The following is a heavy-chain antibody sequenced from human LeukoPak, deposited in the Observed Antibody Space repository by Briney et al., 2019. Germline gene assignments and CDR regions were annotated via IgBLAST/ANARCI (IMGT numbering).Heavy chain of an antibody. CDR1: GYSISSGYY. D-gene: IGHD2-2*01. Sequence: PPETLSLTCAVSGYSISSGYYWGWIRQPPGKGLEWIGSIYHSGSTYYNPSLKSRVTISVDTSKNQLSLKLSSVTAADTAVYYCARTRREYQLLSFDYWGQGTLVTVSS. CDR2: IYHSGST. CDR3: ARTRREYQLLSFDY. J-gene: IGHJ4*02. V-gene: IGHV4-38-2*01.